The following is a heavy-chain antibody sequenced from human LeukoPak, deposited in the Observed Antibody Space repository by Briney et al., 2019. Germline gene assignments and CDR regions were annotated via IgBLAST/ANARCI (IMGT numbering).Heavy chain of an antibody. J-gene: IGHJ3*02. Sequence: LSGGSLRLSCTASGFTFGDYAMSWFRQAPGKGLEWVGFIRSKAYGGTTEYAASVKGRFTISRDDSKSIAYLQMNSLKTEDTAVYYCTRYQGDDAFDIWGQGTMVTVSS. CDR1: GFTFGDYA. CDR3: TRYQGDDAFDI. V-gene: IGHV3-49*03. CDR2: IRSKAYGGTT.